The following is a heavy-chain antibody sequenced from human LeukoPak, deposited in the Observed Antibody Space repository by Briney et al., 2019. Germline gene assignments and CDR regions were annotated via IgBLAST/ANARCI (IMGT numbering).Heavy chain of an antibody. Sequence: GGSLRLSCAASGFTFSSYAMSWVRQAPGKGLEWVSAIGGSGGSTYYADSVKGRFTISRDNSKNTLYLQMNSLRAEDTAVYYCAKTQGYCSSTSCYVDGMDVWGQGTTVTVSS. CDR3: AKTQGYCSSTSCYVDGMDV. D-gene: IGHD2-2*01. J-gene: IGHJ6*02. CDR2: IGGSGGST. CDR1: GFTFSSYA. V-gene: IGHV3-23*01.